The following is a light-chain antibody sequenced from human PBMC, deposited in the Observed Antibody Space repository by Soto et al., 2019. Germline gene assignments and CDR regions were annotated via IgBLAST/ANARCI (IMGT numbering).Light chain of an antibody. CDR3: QQANTFPWT. CDR2: AAS. Sequence: DIQMTQSPSSLSAPVGDRVTITCRASLPISNYLAWYQQKPGKIPNLLIYAASTLHSGVPPRFSGSGSGTDFTLTISSLQPEDFATYYCQQANTFPWTFGQGTKVDIK. J-gene: IGKJ1*01. V-gene: IGKV1-12*01. CDR1: LPISNY.